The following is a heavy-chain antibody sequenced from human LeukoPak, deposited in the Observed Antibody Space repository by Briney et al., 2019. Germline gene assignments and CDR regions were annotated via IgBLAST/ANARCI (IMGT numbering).Heavy chain of an antibody. CDR2: YYYSGST. J-gene: IGHJ4*02. D-gene: IGHD2-8*01. Sequence: SGTLSLTCTVSGGSISSSSYYWGWIRQPPGKGLEWIGSYYYSGSTYYNPSLKSRVTISVDTSKNQFSLKLSSVTAADTAVYYCARSEPNIVLMVYAIQAAFDYWGQGTLVTVSS. V-gene: IGHV4-39*01. CDR3: ARSEPNIVLMVYAIQAAFDY. CDR1: GGSISSSSYY.